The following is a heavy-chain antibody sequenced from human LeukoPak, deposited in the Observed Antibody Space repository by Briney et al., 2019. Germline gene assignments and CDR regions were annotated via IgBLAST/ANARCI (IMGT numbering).Heavy chain of an antibody. CDR2: ISAYSGNT. J-gene: IGHJ4*02. D-gene: IGHD2-2*01. CDR1: VYTFTSYG. CDR3: ARDSCVSSSCYPDY. Sequence: ASVKVSCKASVYTFTSYGITWVRQAPGQGLEWMGWISAYSGNTNYAQKLQGRVTMTTDTSTSTAYMELRSLRSDDTAVYYCARDSCVSSSCYPDYWGQGTLVTVSS. V-gene: IGHV1-18*01.